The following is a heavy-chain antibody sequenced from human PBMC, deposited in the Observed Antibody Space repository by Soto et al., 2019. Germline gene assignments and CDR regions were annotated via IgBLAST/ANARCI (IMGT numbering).Heavy chain of an antibody. CDR1: GYSFAGYW. CDR3: ARPGYCTNGVCYPPDY. CDR2: IDPSDSQT. V-gene: IGHV5-10-1*01. J-gene: IGHJ4*02. D-gene: IGHD2-8*01. Sequence: PGESLKISCKGSGYSFAGYWITWVRQKPGKGLEWMGRIDPSDSQTYYSPSFRGHVTISVTKSITTVFLQWSSLRASDTAMYYCARPGYCTNGVCYPPDYWGQGTLVTVSS.